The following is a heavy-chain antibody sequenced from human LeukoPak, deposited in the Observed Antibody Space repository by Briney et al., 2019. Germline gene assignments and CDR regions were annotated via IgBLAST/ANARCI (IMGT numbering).Heavy chain of an antibody. CDR2: ISYDGSNK. D-gene: IGHD6-13*01. CDR3: ARAAADVYYYYYMEV. CDR1: GFTFSSYA. J-gene: IGHJ6*03. Sequence: GKSLRLSCAASGFTFSSYAMHWVRQAPGKGLDWVAVISYDGSNKYYADSVKGRFTISRDNSKNTLYLQMNSLRAEDTAVYYCARAAADVYYYYYMEVWGKGTTVTVSS. V-gene: IGHV3-30*04.